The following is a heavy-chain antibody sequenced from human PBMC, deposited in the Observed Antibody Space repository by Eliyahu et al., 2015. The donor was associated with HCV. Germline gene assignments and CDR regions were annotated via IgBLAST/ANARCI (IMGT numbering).Heavy chain of an antibody. V-gene: IGHV1-69*01. J-gene: IGHJ5*02. Sequence: EWMGGIIPIFGTANYAQKFQGRVTITADESTSTAYMELSSLRSEDTAVYYCARDWVGEVDYGDYGLWGDNWFDPWGQGTLVTVSS. CDR3: ARDWVGEVDYGDYGLWGDNWFDP. CDR2: IIPIFGTA. D-gene: IGHD4-17*01.